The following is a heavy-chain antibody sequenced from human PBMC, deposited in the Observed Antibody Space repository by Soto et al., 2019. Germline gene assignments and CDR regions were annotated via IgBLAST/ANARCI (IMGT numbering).Heavy chain of an antibody. Sequence: SETLSLTCTVSGGSISSYYWSWIRQPPGKGLEWIGYIYYSGSTNYNPSLKSRVTISVDTSKNQFSLKLSSVTAADTAVYYCARDSGDGYSEYYYYGMDVWGQGTTVTVSS. J-gene: IGHJ6*02. D-gene: IGHD5-18*01. V-gene: IGHV4-59*01. CDR3: ARDSGDGYSEYYYYGMDV. CDR1: GGSISSYY. CDR2: IYYSGST.